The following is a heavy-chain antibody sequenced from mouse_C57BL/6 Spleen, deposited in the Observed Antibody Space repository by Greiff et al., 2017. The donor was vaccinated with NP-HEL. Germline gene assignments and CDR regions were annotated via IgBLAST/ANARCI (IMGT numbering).Heavy chain of an antibody. CDR3: ARSIPLGRGYAMDY. CDR2: INPNNGGT. J-gene: IGHJ4*01. CDR1: GYTFTDYY. D-gene: IGHD1-1*01. V-gene: IGHV1-26*01. Sequence: EVQLQQSGPELVKPGASVKISCKASGYTFTDYYMNWVKQSHGKSLEWIGDINPNNGGTSYNQKFKGKATLTVDKSSSTAYMELRSLTSEDSAVYYCARSIPLGRGYAMDYWGQGTSVTVSS.